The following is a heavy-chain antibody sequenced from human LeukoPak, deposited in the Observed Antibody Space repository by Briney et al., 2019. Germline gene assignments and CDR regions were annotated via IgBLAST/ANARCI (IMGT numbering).Heavy chain of an antibody. J-gene: IGHJ4*02. CDR1: GGTFSSYA. CDR3: ARTHGLIAAAGTEGDY. D-gene: IGHD6-13*01. V-gene: IGHV1-69*06. CDR2: IIPIFGTA. Sequence: ASVKVSCKASGGTFSSYAISWVRQAPGQGLEWMGGIIPIFGTANYAQKFQGRVTITADKSTSTAYMELSSLRSEDTAVYYCARTHGLIAAAGTEGDYWGQGTLVTVSS.